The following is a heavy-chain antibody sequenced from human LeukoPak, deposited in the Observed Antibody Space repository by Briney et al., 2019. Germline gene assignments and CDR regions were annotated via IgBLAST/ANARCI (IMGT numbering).Heavy chain of an antibody. J-gene: IGHJ4*02. CDR3: TAAYGDYLPYYFDY. V-gene: IGHV3-49*04. CDR1: GFTFGDYS. CDR2: IRSKAYGGTT. D-gene: IGHD4-17*01. Sequence: GGSLRLSCTASGFTFGDYSMNWVRQAPGKGLEWVGFIRSKAYGGTTEYAASVKGRFTISRDDSKSIAYLQMNSLKTEDTAVYYCTAAYGDYLPYYFDYWGQGTLVTVSS.